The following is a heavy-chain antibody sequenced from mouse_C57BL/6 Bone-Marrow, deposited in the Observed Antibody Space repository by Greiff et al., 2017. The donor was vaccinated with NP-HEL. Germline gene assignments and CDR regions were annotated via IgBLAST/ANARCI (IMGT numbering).Heavy chain of an antibody. CDR1: GYTFTSYW. V-gene: IGHV1-7*01. CDR2: INPSSGYT. CDR3: GGPRTGSSDYYAMDY. D-gene: IGHD1-1*01. Sequence: QAQLQQSGAELAKPGASVKLSCKASGYTFTSYWMHWVKQRPGQGLEWIGYINPSSGYTKYNQKFKDKATLTADKSSSTAYMQLSSLTYEDSAVYYCGGPRTGSSDYYAMDYWGQGTSVTVSS. J-gene: IGHJ4*01.